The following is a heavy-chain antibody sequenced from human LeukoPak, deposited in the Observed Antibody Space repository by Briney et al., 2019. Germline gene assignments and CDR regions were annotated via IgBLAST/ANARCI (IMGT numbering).Heavy chain of an antibody. V-gene: IGHV4-38-2*02. Sequence: PSETLSLTCTVSGYSISRGDYWGWIRQPPGKGPEWIGSIYHSGSTYSNPSLESRFSISVDTSKNQFSLRLNSVTAGDTAVYYCARDGGGRIAVAGLWYDWGQGTLVTVSS. CDR1: GYSISRGDY. D-gene: IGHD6-19*01. J-gene: IGHJ4*02. CDR2: IYHSGST. CDR3: ARDGGGRIAVAGLWYD.